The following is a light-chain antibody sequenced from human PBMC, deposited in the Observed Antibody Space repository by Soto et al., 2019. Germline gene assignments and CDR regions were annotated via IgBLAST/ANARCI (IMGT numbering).Light chain of an antibody. Sequence: QSVLTQAPSVSGTPGQRVTISCSGSRSDIGSNTVNWYRQFPGAAPKLLIQINDQRPSGVPDRFSGSKSGTSASLAISGLQSEDEADYYCAAWDDSLNGYVFGTGTKLTVL. J-gene: IGLJ1*01. CDR1: RSDIGSNT. CDR3: AAWDDSLNGYV. V-gene: IGLV1-44*01. CDR2: IND.